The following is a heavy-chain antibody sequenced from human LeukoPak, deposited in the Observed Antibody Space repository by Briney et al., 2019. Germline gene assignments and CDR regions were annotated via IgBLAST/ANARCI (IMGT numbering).Heavy chain of an antibody. Sequence: ASVKVSCKASGYTFTSYDINWVQQATGQGLEWMGWMNPNSGNTGYAQKFQGRVTMTRNTSISTAYMELSSLRSEDTAVYYCARVKRWLRLQPFDYWGQGTLVTVSS. CDR3: ARVKRWLRLQPFDY. D-gene: IGHD5-24*01. CDR2: MNPNSGNT. CDR1: GYTFTSYD. J-gene: IGHJ4*02. V-gene: IGHV1-8*01.